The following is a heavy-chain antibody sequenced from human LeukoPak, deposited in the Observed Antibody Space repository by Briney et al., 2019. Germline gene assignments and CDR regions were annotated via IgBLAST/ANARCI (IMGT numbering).Heavy chain of an antibody. CDR1: GGSMSSSSYY. CDR2: IYYSGST. D-gene: IGHD4-17*01. Sequence: SETLSLTCGVSGGSMSSSSYYWGWIRQPPGKGLEWIGSIYYSGSTYYNPSLKSRVTISVDSSKNQCSLKLSSVTAADTAVYYCARHGTVTHRFHYWGQGTLVTVSS. J-gene: IGHJ4*02. CDR3: ARHGTVTHRFHY. V-gene: IGHV4-39*01.